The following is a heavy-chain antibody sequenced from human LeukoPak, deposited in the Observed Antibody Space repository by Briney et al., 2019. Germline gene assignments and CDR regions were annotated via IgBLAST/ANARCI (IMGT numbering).Heavy chain of an antibody. V-gene: IGHV3-21*01. Sequence: GESLRLSCAASGFTFSSYSMNWVRQAPGKGLEWVSSISSSSSYIYYADSVKGRFTISRDNAKNSLYLQMNSLRAEDTAVYYCARVLLYDSSGYDYWGQGTLVTVSS. CDR3: ARVLLYDSSGYDY. D-gene: IGHD3-22*01. CDR2: ISSSSSYI. J-gene: IGHJ4*02. CDR1: GFTFSSYS.